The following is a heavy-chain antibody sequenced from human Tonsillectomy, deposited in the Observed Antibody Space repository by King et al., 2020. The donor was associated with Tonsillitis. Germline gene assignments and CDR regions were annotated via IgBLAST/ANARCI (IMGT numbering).Heavy chain of an antibody. V-gene: IGHV4-59*08. J-gene: IGHJ4*02. CDR1: GGSISSYY. CDR3: ARVVGWSSGWIDY. D-gene: IGHD6-19*01. Sequence: QLQESGPGLVKPSETLSLTCTVSGGSISSYYWSWLRQPPGKGLAWIGYIYYSGSTNYNPSLKSRVTISVDTSKNQFSLKLSSVTAADTAVYYCARVVGWSSGWIDYWGQGTLVTVSS. CDR2: IYYSGST.